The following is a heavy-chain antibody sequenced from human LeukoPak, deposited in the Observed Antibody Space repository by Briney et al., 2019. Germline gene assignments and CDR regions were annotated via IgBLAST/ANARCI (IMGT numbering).Heavy chain of an antibody. CDR1: GFTFDDYA. Sequence: GGSLRLSCAASGFTFDDYAMHWVRQAPGRGLEWVSLITWDGGTTYYADSVKGRFTISRDNSKNSLYLQMNSLRAGDTALYYCAKDRYSSSWYAFDYWGQGTLVTVSS. J-gene: IGHJ4*02. D-gene: IGHD6-13*01. V-gene: IGHV3-43D*03. CDR2: ITWDGGTT. CDR3: AKDRYSSSWYAFDY.